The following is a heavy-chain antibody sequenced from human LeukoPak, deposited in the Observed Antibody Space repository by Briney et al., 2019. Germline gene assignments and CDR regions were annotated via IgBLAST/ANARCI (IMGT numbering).Heavy chain of an antibody. CDR1: GFTFSSYS. D-gene: IGHD3-16*01. CDR2: ISSSSRYI. J-gene: IGHJ4*02. V-gene: IGHV3-21*01. Sequence: GGSLRLSCAASGFTFSSYSMNWVRQAPGKGLEWVSSISSSSRYIYSADSVKGRFTISRDNAKNSLYLQMNSLRAEDTAVYYCARVGRGNYFDYWGQGTLVTVSS. CDR3: ARVGRGNYFDY.